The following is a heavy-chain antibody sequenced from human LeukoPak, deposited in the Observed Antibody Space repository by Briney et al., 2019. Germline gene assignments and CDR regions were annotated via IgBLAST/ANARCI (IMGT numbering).Heavy chain of an antibody. V-gene: IGHV5-51*01. CDR2: IYPGDSDT. J-gene: IGHJ4*02. CDR1: GYSFTSYR. CDR3: ARHDILTGPKANGFDY. Sequence: GESLKISCKGSGYSFTSYRIGWVRQMPGKGLEWMGIIYPGDSDTRYSPSFQGQVTISADKSISTAYLQWSSLKASDTAMYYCARHDILTGPKANGFDYWGQGTLVTVSS. D-gene: IGHD3-9*01.